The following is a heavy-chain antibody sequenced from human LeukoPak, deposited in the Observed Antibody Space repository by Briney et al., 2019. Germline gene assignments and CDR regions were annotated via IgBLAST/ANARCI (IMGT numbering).Heavy chain of an antibody. Sequence: ASVKVSCKTSGYSFSNHGISWVRQAPGKGLEWMGGFDPEDGETIYAQKFQGRVTMTEDTSTDTAYMELSSLRSEDTAVYYCATQGRITMIGTPHYWGQGTLVTVSS. V-gene: IGHV1-24*01. CDR1: GYSFSNHG. J-gene: IGHJ4*02. CDR2: FDPEDGET. CDR3: ATQGRITMIGTPHY. D-gene: IGHD3-22*01.